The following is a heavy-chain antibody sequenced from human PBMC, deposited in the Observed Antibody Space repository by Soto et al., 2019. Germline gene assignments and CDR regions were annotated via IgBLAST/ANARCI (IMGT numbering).Heavy chain of an antibody. V-gene: IGHV4-39*01. J-gene: IGHJ4*02. CDR2: IYYSGST. CDR3: ARHNVAAPAPYFDY. Sequence: PSETLSLTCTVSGGSISSSSYYWGWIRQPPGKGLEWIGSIYYSGSTYYNPSLKSRVTISVDTSKNQFSLKLSSVTAADTAVYYCARHNVAAPAPYFDYWGQGTLVTVSS. CDR1: GGSISSSSYY. D-gene: IGHD6-13*01.